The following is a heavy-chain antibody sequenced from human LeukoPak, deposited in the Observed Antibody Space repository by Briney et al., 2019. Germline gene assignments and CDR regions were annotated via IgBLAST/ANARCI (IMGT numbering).Heavy chain of an antibody. CDR3: AKDSYSHNGIYDALDI. V-gene: IGHV3-7*01. D-gene: IGHD2-8*01. CDR1: GFTFSSYW. CDR2: IKQDGSEK. J-gene: IGHJ3*02. Sequence: GGSLRLSCAASGFTFSSYWMSWVRQAPGKGLEWVANIKQDGSEKYYVDSVKGRFTISRDNAKNSLYLQMNSLRAEDTAVYYCAKDSYSHNGIYDALDIWGQGTKVTVSS.